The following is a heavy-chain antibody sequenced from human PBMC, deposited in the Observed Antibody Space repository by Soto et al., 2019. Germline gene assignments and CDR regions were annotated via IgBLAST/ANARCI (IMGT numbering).Heavy chain of an antibody. CDR1: GFTFSSYG. D-gene: IGHD2-2*01. Sequence: PGGSLRLSCAASGFTFSSYGMHWVRQAPGKGLEWVAVISYDGSNKYYADSVKGRFTISRDNSKNTLYLQMNSLRAEDTAVYYCQAYCISTSCYTNIDYWGQGTLVTVSP. CDR2: ISYDGSNK. J-gene: IGHJ4*02. V-gene: IGHV3-30*03. CDR3: QAYCISTSCYTNIDY.